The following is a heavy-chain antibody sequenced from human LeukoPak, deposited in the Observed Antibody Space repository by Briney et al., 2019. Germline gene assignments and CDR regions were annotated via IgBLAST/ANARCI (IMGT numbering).Heavy chain of an antibody. CDR3: ATGLEIGYCSSTSCSFDY. Sequence: EASVKVSCKVSGYTLTELSMHWVRQAPGKGLEWMGGFDPEDGETIYAQKFQGRVTMTEDTSTDTAYMELSSLRSEDTAVYYCATGLEIGYCSSTSCSFDYWGQGTLVTVSS. V-gene: IGHV1-24*01. CDR2: FDPEDGET. J-gene: IGHJ4*02. CDR1: GYTLTELS. D-gene: IGHD2-2*01.